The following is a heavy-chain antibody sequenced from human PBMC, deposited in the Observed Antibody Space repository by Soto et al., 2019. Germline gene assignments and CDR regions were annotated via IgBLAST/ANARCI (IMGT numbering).Heavy chain of an antibody. CDR1: GFTFSGHW. D-gene: IGHD5-12*01. J-gene: IGHJ4*02. Sequence: EVQLVESGGGLVQPGGSLRLSCAASGFTFSGHWMSWVRQAPGKGLEWVANIEHGGGEKNYVDSVKGRFTISRDNTKNSVYLQMNSLRSEDTAVYYCATGRDGYNHYFDYWGQGALVTVSS. CDR2: IEHGGGEK. CDR3: ATGRDGYNHYFDY. V-gene: IGHV3-7*03.